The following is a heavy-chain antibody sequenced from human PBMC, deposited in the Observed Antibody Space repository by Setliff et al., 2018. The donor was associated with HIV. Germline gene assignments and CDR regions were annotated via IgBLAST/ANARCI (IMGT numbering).Heavy chain of an antibody. D-gene: IGHD4-17*01. CDR3: ARDRGRYGDYRDFDY. Sequence: ASVKVSCKASGYTFTEFYVHWVRQAPGEGLEWIGWIYPNTGGTNYAQKFQGRVTMTRDTSISTAYMELSRLRSDDTAVYYCARDRGRYGDYRDFDYWGQGALVTVSS. V-gene: IGHV1-2*02. CDR1: GYTFTEFY. CDR2: IYPNTGGT. J-gene: IGHJ4*02.